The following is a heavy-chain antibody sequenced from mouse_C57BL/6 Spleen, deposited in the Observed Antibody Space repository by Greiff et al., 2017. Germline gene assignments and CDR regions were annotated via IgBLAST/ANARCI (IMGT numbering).Heavy chain of an antibody. D-gene: IGHD1-1*01. J-gene: IGHJ3*01. CDR2: IDPSDSYT. CDR1: GYTFTSYW. V-gene: IGHV1-69*01. CDR3: ARSGYYGSSPAWFGY. Sequence: QVQLQQPGAELVMPGASVKLSCKASGYTFTSYWMHWVKQRPGQGLEWIGEIDPSDSYTNYNQKFKGKSTLTVDKSSSTAYMKRSSLTSEDSAVYDWARSGYYGSSPAWFGYWGQGTLVTGSA.